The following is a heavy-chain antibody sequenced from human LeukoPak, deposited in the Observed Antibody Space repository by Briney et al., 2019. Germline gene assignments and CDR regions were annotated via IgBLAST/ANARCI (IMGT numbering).Heavy chain of an antibody. D-gene: IGHD2-15*01. CDR3: ARGDCSGASCYSDY. Sequence: SETLSLTCAVSGGSISSGGYCWSWIRQHPGKGLEWIGYIYYGGSTYYNPSLKRRVTISVDTSKNQFSLKLGSVTAADTAVYYCARGDCSGASCYSDYWGQETLVTVSS. CDR1: GGSISSGGYC. V-gene: IGHV4-31*11. J-gene: IGHJ4*02. CDR2: IYYGGST.